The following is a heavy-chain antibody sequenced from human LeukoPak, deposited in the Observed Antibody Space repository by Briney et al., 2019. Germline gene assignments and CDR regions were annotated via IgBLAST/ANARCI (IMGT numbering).Heavy chain of an antibody. D-gene: IGHD1-26*01. V-gene: IGHV3-21*01. CDR2: ITSSGTYT. J-gene: IGHJ6*03. CDR3: AGDPYSGNYGTYYYYYMDV. Sequence: GGSLRLSCADSGFTFSNYNMNWVRQAPGKAMEWVSSITSSGTYTFYADSVKGRFTISRDNAKNSLYLQMDSLGPEDTAVYYCAGDPYSGNYGTYYYYYMDVWGKGTTVTISS. CDR1: GFTFSNYN.